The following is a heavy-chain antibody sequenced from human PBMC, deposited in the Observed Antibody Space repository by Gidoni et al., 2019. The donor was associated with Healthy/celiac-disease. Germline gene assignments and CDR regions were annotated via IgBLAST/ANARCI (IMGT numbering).Heavy chain of an antibody. V-gene: IGHV3-33*01. CDR3: ARDRRTAAAGTYYYYGMDV. D-gene: IGHD6-13*01. Sequence: QVQLVESGGGVVQPGRSLGLSCAASGFTVGCYGWHWVRQAPGKGREWVAVIWYDGSNKYYADSVKGRFTISRDNSTNTLYLQMNSLSAEDTAVYYCARDRRTAAAGTYYYYGMDVWGQGTTVTVSS. J-gene: IGHJ6*02. CDR2: IWYDGSNK. CDR1: GFTVGCYG.